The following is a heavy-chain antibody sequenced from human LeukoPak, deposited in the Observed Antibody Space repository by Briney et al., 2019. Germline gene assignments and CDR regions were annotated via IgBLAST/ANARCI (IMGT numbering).Heavy chain of an antibody. J-gene: IGHJ6*02. Sequence: ASVKVSCKASGYTFTYRYLHWVRQAPGQALEWMGWITPLNGNTNYAQNFRDRVTITGDRSMSTAYMELSSLRSEDTGMYYCAGGTATMTVGMDVWGQGTTVTVSS. CDR3: AGGTATMTVGMDV. CDR2: ITPLNGNT. D-gene: IGHD3-22*01. CDR1: GYTFTYRY. V-gene: IGHV1-45*02.